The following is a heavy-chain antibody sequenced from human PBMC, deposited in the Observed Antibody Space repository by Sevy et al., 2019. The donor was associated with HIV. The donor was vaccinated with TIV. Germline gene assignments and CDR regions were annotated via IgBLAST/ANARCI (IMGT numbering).Heavy chain of an antibody. D-gene: IGHD3-16*01. Sequence: GGSLRLSCAASGFTFGTYDMHWVRQAPGKGLEWVAIISYDGSYRYYADSVRGRFSMSSDNSKNTMYLQASGLLIEDTAVYYWARNRPPGGSLFSRHGMDVWGRGTTVTVSS. J-gene: IGHJ6*02. CDR1: GFTFGTYD. CDR2: ISYDGSYR. V-gene: IGHV3-30*03. CDR3: ARNRPPGGSLFSRHGMDV.